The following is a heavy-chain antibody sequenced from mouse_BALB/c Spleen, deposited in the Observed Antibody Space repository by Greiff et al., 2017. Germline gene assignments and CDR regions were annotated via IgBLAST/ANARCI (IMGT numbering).Heavy chain of an antibody. CDR1: GFNIKDTY. CDR2: IDPANGNT. J-gene: IGHJ4*01. Sequence: EVKLVESGAELVKPGASVKLSCTASGFNIKDTYMHWVKQRPEQGLEWIGRIDPANGNTKYDPKFQGKATITADTSSNTAYLQLSSLTSEDTAVYYCAREGNGPYAMDYWGQGTSVTVSS. V-gene: IGHV14-3*02. D-gene: IGHD1-2*01. CDR3: AREGNGPYAMDY.